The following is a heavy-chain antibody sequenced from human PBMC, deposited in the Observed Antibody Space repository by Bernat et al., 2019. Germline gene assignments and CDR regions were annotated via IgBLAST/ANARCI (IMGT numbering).Heavy chain of an antibody. V-gene: IGHV1-18*01. CDR3: ARRDWLDP. CDR2: ISAYDGNT. CDR1: GYTFTGYA. Sequence: QVQLVQSGAEVKKPGASVKVSCKASGYTFTGYAISWVRQAPGHGLEWMGWISAYDGNTNYAQRFQGRVTMSTDTSTSTAYMELRSLRSDDAAVYYCARRDWLDPWGQGTLVTVSS. J-gene: IGHJ5*02.